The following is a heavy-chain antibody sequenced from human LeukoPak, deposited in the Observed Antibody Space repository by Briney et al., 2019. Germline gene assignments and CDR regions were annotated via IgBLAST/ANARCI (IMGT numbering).Heavy chain of an antibody. CDR1: GFTFSSYA. CDR2: ISGRAGST. CDR3: ARDFASSSRTDAFDI. J-gene: IGHJ3*02. V-gene: IGHV3-23*01. Sequence: GGSLRLSCAASGFTFSSYAVSWVRQAPGKGLEWLSGISGRAGSTYYADSVKGRFTISRDNSKNTLYLQMNSLRAEDTAVYYCARDFASSSRTDAFDIWGQGTMVTVSS. D-gene: IGHD2-2*01.